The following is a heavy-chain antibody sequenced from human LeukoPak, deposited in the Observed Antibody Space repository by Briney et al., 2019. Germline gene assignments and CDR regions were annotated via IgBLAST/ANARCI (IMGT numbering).Heavy chain of an antibody. CDR1: GLSFNSCG. J-gene: IGHJ4*02. CDR3: AKGSGGSGSFYNHFDC. V-gene: IGHV3-30*18. D-gene: IGHD3-10*01. Sequence: GRSLRLSCAASGLSFNSCGMHWVRQAPGKGLEWVADISSDGSNKYYADSVKGRFTISRDNSKNTLSLQMNSLRTEDTAVFYCAKGSGGSGSFYNHFDCWGQGTLVTVSS. CDR2: ISSDGSNK.